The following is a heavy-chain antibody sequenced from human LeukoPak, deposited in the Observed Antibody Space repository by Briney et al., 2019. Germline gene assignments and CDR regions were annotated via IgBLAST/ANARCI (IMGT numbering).Heavy chain of an antibody. Sequence: GGSLRLSCAASGFTFSSYAMSWVRQAPGKGLEWVSAISGSGGSTYYADSVKGRFTISRDNAKNTLYLQMDSLGAEDTGVYYCARSNQADDYWGQGTLVTVSS. V-gene: IGHV3-23*01. D-gene: IGHD1-14*01. CDR2: ISGSGGST. J-gene: IGHJ4*02. CDR3: ARSNQADDY. CDR1: GFTFSSYA.